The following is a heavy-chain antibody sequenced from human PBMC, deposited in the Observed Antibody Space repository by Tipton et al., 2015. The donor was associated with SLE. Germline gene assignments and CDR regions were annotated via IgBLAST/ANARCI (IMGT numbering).Heavy chain of an antibody. V-gene: IGHV3-9*01. Sequence: SLRLSCAASGFTFYNYAMHWVRQAPGKGLEWVSGINWNSRTTGYVDSVKGRFTISRDDGNNSLYLQMNSLRAEDTALYYCVKTRGGGSYVDAFDIWGQGTMVTVSS. CDR2: INWNSRTT. CDR3: VKTRGGGSYVDAFDI. J-gene: IGHJ3*02. D-gene: IGHD1-26*01. CDR1: GFTFYNYA.